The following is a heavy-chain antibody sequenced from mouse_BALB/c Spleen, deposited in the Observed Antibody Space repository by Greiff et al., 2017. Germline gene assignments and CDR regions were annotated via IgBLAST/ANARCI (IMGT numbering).Heavy chain of an antibody. CDR1: GFTFSSYT. Sequence: EVKLVESGGGLVKPGGSLKLSCAASGFTFSSYTMSWVRQTPEKRLEWVATISSGGSYTYYPDSVKGRFTISRDNPKNTLFLQMTSLRSEDTAMYYCVAPTGDYWGQGTSVTVSS. V-gene: IGHV5-9-1*01. D-gene: IGHD1-1*01. CDR3: VAPTGDY. CDR2: ISSGGSYT. J-gene: IGHJ4*01.